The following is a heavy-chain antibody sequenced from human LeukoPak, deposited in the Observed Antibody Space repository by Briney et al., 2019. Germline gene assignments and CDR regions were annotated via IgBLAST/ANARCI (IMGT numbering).Heavy chain of an antibody. V-gene: IGHV3-9*01. Sequence: GGSLRLSCAASGFTFDDYAMHWVRQAPGKGLEWVSGISWNSGSIGYADSVKGRFTISRDNAKNSLYLQMNSLRAEDTALYYCAKDANYYDSSGQLDYWGQGTLVTVSS. CDR2: ISWNSGSI. D-gene: IGHD3-22*01. J-gene: IGHJ4*02. CDR3: AKDANYYDSSGQLDY. CDR1: GFTFDDYA.